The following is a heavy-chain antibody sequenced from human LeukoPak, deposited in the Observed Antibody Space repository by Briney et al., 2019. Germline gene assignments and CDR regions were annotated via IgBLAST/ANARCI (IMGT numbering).Heavy chain of an antibody. V-gene: IGHV3-30*03. J-gene: IGHJ4*02. CDR2: ISYDGRNE. CDR1: GFIFSRYN. CDR3: ARESGSGWYDY. D-gene: IGHD6-19*01. Sequence: GGSLRLSCAASGFIFSRYNILWVRQAPGKGLEWVAVISYDGRNEYYADSVRGPFTTSRDDSKNTVFLQMNSLRGDDTAVYYCARESGSGWYDYWGQGNPVTVSS.